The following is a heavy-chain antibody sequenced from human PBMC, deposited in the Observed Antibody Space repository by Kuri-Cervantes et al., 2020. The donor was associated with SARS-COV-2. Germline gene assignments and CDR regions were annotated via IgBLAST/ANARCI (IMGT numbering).Heavy chain of an antibody. CDR2: ISSGSYIT. D-gene: IGHD3-16*01. V-gene: IGHV3-23*01. CDR1: GFTFSSYA. Sequence: GESLKISCAASGFTFSSYAMSWVREAPGKGLEWVAAISSGSYITHYADSVKGRFTISRDDSKNTLRLQMDSLRGEDTAVYYCAKAGSSSSSYVSRLDVWGKGTTVTVSS. CDR3: AKAGSSSSSYVSRLDV. J-gene: IGHJ6*04.